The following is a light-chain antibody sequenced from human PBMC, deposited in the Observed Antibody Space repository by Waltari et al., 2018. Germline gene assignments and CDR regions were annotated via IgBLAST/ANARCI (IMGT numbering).Light chain of an antibody. CDR1: GVRTLD. V-gene: IGLV3-19*01. CDR2: DEN. Sequence: SSEMTQEPAVSVALGQTVRIACQGGGVRTLDANCDQQKPGQAPRLVLYDENNRPSGIPDRFSGSRSGNTASLTISGAQAEDEADYYCNTRDISGDHLVFGSGTKVTVL. J-gene: IGLJ1*01. CDR3: NTRDISGDHLV.